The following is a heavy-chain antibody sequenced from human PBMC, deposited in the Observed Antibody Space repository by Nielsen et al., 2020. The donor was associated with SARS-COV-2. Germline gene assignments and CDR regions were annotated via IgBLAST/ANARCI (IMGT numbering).Heavy chain of an antibody. CDR2: IWYDGSNK. CDR1: GFTFSSYG. CDR3: ARDSGLELPNNWFDP. J-gene: IGHJ5*02. Sequence: GESLKISCAASGFTFSSYGMHWVRQAPGKGLELVAVIWYDGSNKYYADSVKGRFTISRDNSKNTLYLQMNSLRAEDTAVYYCARDSGLELPNNWFDPWGQGTLVTVSS. D-gene: IGHD1-7*01. V-gene: IGHV3-33*01.